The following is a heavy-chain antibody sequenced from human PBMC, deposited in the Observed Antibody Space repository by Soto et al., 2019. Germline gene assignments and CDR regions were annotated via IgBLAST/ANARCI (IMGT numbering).Heavy chain of an antibody. CDR3: AGDGGDCGDYEYFPH. CDR1: GYTFTAYY. CDR2: INPNSGGT. V-gene: IGHV1-2*02. D-gene: IGHD4-17*01. J-gene: IGHJ1*01. Sequence: GASVSVSCKASGYTFTAYYLHWVRQAPGQGLEWMGWINPNSGGTNYAQKFQGRVTMTRDTSINTAYMDLSGLRSDDTAVDYCAGDGGDCGDYEYFPHWGRRTMVTVAS.